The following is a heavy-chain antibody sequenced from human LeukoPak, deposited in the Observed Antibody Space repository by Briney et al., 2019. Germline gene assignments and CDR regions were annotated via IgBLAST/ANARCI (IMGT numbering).Heavy chain of an antibody. Sequence: ASVKVSCKASGYTFTSYDINWVRQATGQGLEWMGWMNPNSGNTGYAQKFQGRVTITRNTSISTAYMELSSLRSEDTAVYYCARGPYCGGDCYSLAYYYYMDVWGKGTTVTVSS. CDR2: MNPNSGNT. CDR3: ARGPYCGGDCYSLAYYYYMDV. V-gene: IGHV1-8*03. CDR1: GYTFTSYD. D-gene: IGHD2-21*02. J-gene: IGHJ6*03.